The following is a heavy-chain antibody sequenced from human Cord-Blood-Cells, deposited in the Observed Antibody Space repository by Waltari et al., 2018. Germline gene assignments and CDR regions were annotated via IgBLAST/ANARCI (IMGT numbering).Heavy chain of an antibody. CDR3: AAGGYSGYDYYYYYYMDV. J-gene: IGHJ6*03. D-gene: IGHD5-12*01. CDR1: GFTFTSSA. CDR2: IVVGSGNT. V-gene: IGHV1-58*01. Sequence: QMQLVQSGPEVKKPGTSVKVSCKASGFTFTSSAVQWVRQARGQRLEWIGWIVVGSGNTNYAQKFQERVTITRDMSTSTAYMELSSLRSEDTAVYYCAAGGYSGYDYYYYYYMDVWGKGTTVTVSS.